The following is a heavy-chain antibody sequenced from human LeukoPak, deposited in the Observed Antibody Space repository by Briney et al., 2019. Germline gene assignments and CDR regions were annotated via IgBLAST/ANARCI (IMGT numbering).Heavy chain of an antibody. CDR3: ARAPTMSYFDY. Sequence: SETLSLTCTVSGGSVSSGSYYWSWIRQPPGKGLEWIGYIYYSGSTNYNPSLKSRVTISVDTSKNQFSLKLSPVTAADTAVYYCARAPTMSYFDYWGQGTLVTVSS. V-gene: IGHV4-61*01. CDR1: GGSVSSGSYY. D-gene: IGHD5-24*01. J-gene: IGHJ4*02. CDR2: IYYSGST.